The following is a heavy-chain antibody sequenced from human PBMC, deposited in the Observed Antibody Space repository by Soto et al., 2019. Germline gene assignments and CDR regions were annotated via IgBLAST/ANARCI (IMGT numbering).Heavy chain of an antibody. V-gene: IGHV1-69*13. J-gene: IGHJ4*02. CDR3: AAFLHYSYGLAL. Sequence: SVKVSCKTSGGTFSTYAIYWVRQAPGQGLEWMGAIIPLFGTADYAQKFQGRVTITADESTSTASMELSSLRSEDTAVYYGAAFLHYSYGLALWGQGTLVTVSS. CDR2: IIPLFGTA. CDR1: GGTFSTYA. D-gene: IGHD5-18*01.